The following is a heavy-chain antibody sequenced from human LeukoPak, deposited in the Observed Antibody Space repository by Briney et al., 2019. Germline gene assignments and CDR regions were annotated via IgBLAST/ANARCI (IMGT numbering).Heavy chain of an antibody. J-gene: IGHJ4*02. V-gene: IGHV4-39*01. CDR2: IYYSGST. D-gene: IGHD4-17*01. CDR3: ARQMSGGNDYGGYDY. CDR1: GGSISSSSYY. Sequence: SETLSLTCTVSGGSISSSSYYWGWIRQPPGKGLEWIGSIYYSGSTYYNPSLKSRVTISVDTSKNQFSLKLSSVTAADTAVYYCARQMSGGNDYGGYDYWGQGTLVTVSS.